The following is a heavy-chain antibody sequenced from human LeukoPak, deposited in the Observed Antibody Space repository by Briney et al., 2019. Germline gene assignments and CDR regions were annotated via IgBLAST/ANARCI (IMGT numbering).Heavy chain of an antibody. CDR1: GFTLSRYN. D-gene: IGHD5-18*01. Sequence: PGGSLRLSCAPSGFTLSRYNMNWVRQSPGKGLEGVSYIRCSSSTIYYADSVKDRFTISRDNANTSLSLQMNSLRDEDTAGYYCARVRSGHGYSYGSDYWGQGTLVTVSS. CDR3: ARVRSGHGYSYGSDY. V-gene: IGHV3-48*02. CDR2: IRCSSSTI. J-gene: IGHJ4*02.